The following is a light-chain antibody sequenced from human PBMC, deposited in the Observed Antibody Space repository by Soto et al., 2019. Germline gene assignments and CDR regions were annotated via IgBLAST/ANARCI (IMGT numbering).Light chain of an antibody. Sequence: QSVLTQPPSVSGALGQRVTISCTGSSSNIGAGYDVHWYQQLPGTAPKLLIYGHTNRPSGVPDRFSGSRSGTSASLAISGLQAEDEADYYCAAWDDSLNGVVFGGGTKLTVL. J-gene: IGLJ2*01. CDR1: SSNIGAGYD. CDR3: AAWDDSLNGVV. V-gene: IGLV1-40*01. CDR2: GHT.